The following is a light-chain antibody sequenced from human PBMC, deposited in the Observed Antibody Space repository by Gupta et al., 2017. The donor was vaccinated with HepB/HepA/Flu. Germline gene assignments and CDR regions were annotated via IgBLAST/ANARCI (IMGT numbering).Light chain of an antibody. J-gene: IGLJ3*02. CDR2: DVN. CDR3: SSYTSSNSLV. Sequence: QSALTQPASVSGSPARSITISCTGTISDVGVYNYVSWYQQHPGKAPKLMIYDVNKRPSGVAHRFSGSKSGNTASLTISGRQPEDEGDYCCSSYTSSNSLVFGGGTKLTVL. CDR1: ISDVGVYNY. V-gene: IGLV2-14*03.